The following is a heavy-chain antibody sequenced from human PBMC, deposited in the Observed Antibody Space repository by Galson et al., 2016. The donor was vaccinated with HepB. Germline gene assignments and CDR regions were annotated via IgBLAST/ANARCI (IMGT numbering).Heavy chain of an antibody. V-gene: IGHV3-49*03. J-gene: IGHJ4*02. CDR1: GFTFGDYA. CDR3: SRERPVGSYYGLASYPNDF. Sequence: SLRLSCAVSGFTFGDYALSWFRQALGKGLEWVGFIRSKTYGVTSDYAASVKGRFTISRDDSKSIAYLQMNSLRTEDTAMHYCSRERPVGSYYGLASYPNDFWGQGTQVTVSS. CDR2: IRSKTYGVTS. D-gene: IGHD3-10*01.